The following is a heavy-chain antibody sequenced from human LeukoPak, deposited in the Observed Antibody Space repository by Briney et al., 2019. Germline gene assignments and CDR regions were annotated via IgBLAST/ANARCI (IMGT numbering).Heavy chain of an antibody. Sequence: PSETLSLTCTVSGGSISSSSYYWGWIRQPPGKGLEWIGSIYYSGSTYYNPSLKSRVTISVDTSKNQFSLKLSSVTAADTAVYYCARDYPTELGPGQSYYGMDVWGQGTTVTVSS. CDR3: ARDYPTELGPGQSYYGMDV. CDR2: IYYSGST. CDR1: GGSISSSSYY. J-gene: IGHJ6*02. V-gene: IGHV4-39*07. D-gene: IGHD7-27*01.